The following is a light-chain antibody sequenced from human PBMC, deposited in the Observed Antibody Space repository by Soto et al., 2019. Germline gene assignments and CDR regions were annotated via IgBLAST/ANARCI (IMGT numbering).Light chain of an antibody. J-gene: IGKJ1*01. CDR1: QSLSDN. Sequence: IVMTQSPDTLTLSPGETVTLSCRASQSLSDNSAWYQQKTGQPPRLLIFRASTRASGIPARCSGGGSGTEFTLTISRLQSEDFAVYYCQQYGNWPPWTFGPGTKVDIK. CDR2: RAS. V-gene: IGKV3-15*01. CDR3: QQYGNWPPWT.